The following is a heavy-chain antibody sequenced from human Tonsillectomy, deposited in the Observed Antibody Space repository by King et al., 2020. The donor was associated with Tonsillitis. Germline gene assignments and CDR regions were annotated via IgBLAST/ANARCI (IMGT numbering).Heavy chain of an antibody. V-gene: IGHV3-74*01. Sequence: VQLVESGGGLVQPGGSLRLSCAASGFTFSSSWMHWVRQAPGKGLVWVSRINTDGDSTNYADSVKGRFTISRDNAKNTLYLQMNSLRAEDTAVYYCAGDRAYGLFDYWGQGTLVTVSS. CDR2: INTDGDST. CDR3: AGDRAYGLFDY. J-gene: IGHJ4*02. CDR1: GFTFSSSW. D-gene: IGHD3-10*01.